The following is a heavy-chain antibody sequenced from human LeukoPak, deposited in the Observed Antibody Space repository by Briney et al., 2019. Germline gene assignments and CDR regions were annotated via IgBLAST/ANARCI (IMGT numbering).Heavy chain of an antibody. J-gene: IGHJ4*02. CDR1: GDSVSNYY. D-gene: IGHD3-9*01. V-gene: IGHV4-59*02. Sequence: SETLSLTCTVSGDSVSNYYWSWIRQPPGKRLEWIGCIYYSESATYNPSLKSRVTISLDTSKNQFFLKLSPVTAADTAVYYCARKRSFDLWGQGTLVTVSS. CDR2: IYYSESA. CDR3: ARKRSFDL.